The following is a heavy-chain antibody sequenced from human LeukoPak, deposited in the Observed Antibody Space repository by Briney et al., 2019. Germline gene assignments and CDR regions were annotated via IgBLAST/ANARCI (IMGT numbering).Heavy chain of an antibody. CDR1: GYTLTELS. J-gene: IGHJ6*03. D-gene: IGHD2/OR15-2a*01. Sequence: ASVKVSCKVSGYTLTELSMHWVRQAPGQGLEWMGWINPNSGGTNYAQKFQGRVTMTRDTSISTAYMELSRLRSDDTAVYYCARDFGVIVAGYMDVWGKGTTVTVSS. CDR2: INPNSGGT. V-gene: IGHV1-2*02. CDR3: ARDFGVIVAGYMDV.